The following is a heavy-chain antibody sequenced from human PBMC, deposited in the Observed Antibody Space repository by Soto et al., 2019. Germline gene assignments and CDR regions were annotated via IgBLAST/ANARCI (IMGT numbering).Heavy chain of an antibody. J-gene: IGHJ3*02. D-gene: IGHD5-18*01. Sequence: EVQLLESGGGLVQRGGSLRLSCAASGFTFSSYAMNWVRQAPGKGLEWVSTISGSGGSTYYADSVKGRFTISRDSSKNTLYLQMSSPRSEDTAVYYCVLGYKYGPQAFDIWGQGTKVTVSS. CDR3: VLGYKYGPQAFDI. CDR1: GFTFSSYA. CDR2: ISGSGGST. V-gene: IGHV3-23*01.